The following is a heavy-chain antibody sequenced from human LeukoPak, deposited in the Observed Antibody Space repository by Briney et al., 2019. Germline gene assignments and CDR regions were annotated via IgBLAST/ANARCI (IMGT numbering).Heavy chain of an antibody. J-gene: IGHJ4*02. CDR1: GYTFTSYD. Sequence: ASVTVSCKASGYTFTSYDINWVRQAPGQGLEWMGWMNPNSGNTDYAQKFQGRVTMTRNTSISTAYMELSSLRSEDTAVYYCAIPMYSSGWSGDYWGQGTLVTVSS. D-gene: IGHD6-19*01. V-gene: IGHV1-8*01. CDR2: MNPNSGNT. CDR3: AIPMYSSGWSGDY.